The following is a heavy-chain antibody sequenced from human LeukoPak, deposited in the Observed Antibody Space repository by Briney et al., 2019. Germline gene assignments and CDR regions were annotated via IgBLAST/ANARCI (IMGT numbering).Heavy chain of an antibody. CDR1: GYTFSNHE. CDR2: ISSSGTTT. Sequence: PAESPTLTCAASGYTFSNHELNWVRQAAGKGLEWVSYISSSGTTTFYADSVKGRFAISRDNAKNSLFLQMDSLRAGDTAVYYCTDYNADYWGQGTLVTVSS. CDR3: TDYNADY. V-gene: IGHV3-48*03. J-gene: IGHJ4*02. D-gene: IGHD4-11*01.